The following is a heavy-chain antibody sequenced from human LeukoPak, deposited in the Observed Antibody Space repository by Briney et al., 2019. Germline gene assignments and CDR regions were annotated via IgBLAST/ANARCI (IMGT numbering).Heavy chain of an antibody. D-gene: IGHD4-23*01. CDR3: TTGVINSNDALDV. Sequence: GGSLRLSCAASGFTFSNAWMSWVRQAPGKGLEWVGRIVSKTDGGTTDYAVPVKGRFTISRDDSKNTLYLQMNSLKTEDIALYYCTTGVINSNDALDVWGQGTMVTVSS. V-gene: IGHV3-15*04. J-gene: IGHJ3*01. CDR1: GFTFSNAW. CDR2: IVSKTDGGTT.